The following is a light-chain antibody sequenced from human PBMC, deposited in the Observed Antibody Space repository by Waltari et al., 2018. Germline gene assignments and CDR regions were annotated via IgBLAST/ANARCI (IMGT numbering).Light chain of an antibody. J-gene: IGLJ3*02. CDR2: DVT. Sequence: QSALTQPPSVSGSPGQSVTISCTATSSDFGNYNRVSWYQQSPGTAPKRIVYDVTNRPSGVPHRFSGSKSGNTASLTISGLQAEDEADYYCSSPTTSITWVFGGGTKLTVL. CDR1: SSDFGNYNR. CDR3: SSPTTSITWV. V-gene: IGLV2-18*02.